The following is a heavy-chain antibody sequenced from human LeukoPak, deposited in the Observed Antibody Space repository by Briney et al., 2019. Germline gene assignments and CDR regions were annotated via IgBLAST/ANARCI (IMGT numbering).Heavy chain of an antibody. J-gene: IGHJ4*02. CDR2: IYNSGSST. V-gene: IGHV4-59*01. Sequence: SETLSLTCTVSGGSISSYYWSWIRQPPGKGLEWIGYIYNSGSSTIYNPSLQSRVTISVDMSKNQFSLRLSSVTAADTAVYFCVRDRELTYWGQGILVTVSS. D-gene: IGHD3-10*01. CDR1: GGSISSYY. CDR3: VRDRELTY.